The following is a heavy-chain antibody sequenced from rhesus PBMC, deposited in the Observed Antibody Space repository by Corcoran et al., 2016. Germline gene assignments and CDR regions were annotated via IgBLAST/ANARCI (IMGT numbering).Heavy chain of an antibody. Sequence: QVQLQESGPGVVTPSETLSLTCAVSGGSISDNYRWSWNRQPPGKGLVWIGYIYGMNTSTKSHTSLKIRVTISKDTSKKQFSLKLRSVPAANTAVYYCARGHYSGSYYVSLDSWGQGVVVTVSS. J-gene: IGHJ6*01. CDR2: IYGMNTST. CDR1: GGSISDNYR. D-gene: IGHD3-16*01. V-gene: IGHV4S10*01. CDR3: ARGHYSGSYYVSLDS.